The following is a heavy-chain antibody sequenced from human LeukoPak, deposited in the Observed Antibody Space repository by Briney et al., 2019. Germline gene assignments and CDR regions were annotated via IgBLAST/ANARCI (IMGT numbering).Heavy chain of an antibody. CDR2: INTDGRTT. CDR1: GFTFSSYW. D-gene: IGHD4-17*01. Sequence: GGSLRLSCAASGFTFSSYWMHWVRQAPGKGLVWVSRINTDGRTTSYADSVKGRFTIPRDNAKNTLYLQMNSLRAEDTAVYYCARAREYGDYVSAFEIWGQGTMVTVSS. CDR3: ARAREYGDYVSAFEI. V-gene: IGHV3-74*01. J-gene: IGHJ3*02.